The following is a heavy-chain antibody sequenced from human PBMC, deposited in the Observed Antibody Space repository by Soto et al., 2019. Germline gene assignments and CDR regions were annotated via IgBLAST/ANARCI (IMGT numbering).Heavy chain of an antibody. J-gene: IGHJ6*03. Sequence: PGGSLRLSCAASGFTFSSYGMHWVRQAPGKGLEWVAVISYDGSNKYYADSVKGRFTISRDNSKNTLYLQMNSLRAEDTAVYYCAKDGTTGTTPDLYYYYYMDVWGKGTTVTVSS. CDR1: GFTFSSYG. V-gene: IGHV3-30*18. D-gene: IGHD1-1*01. CDR3: AKDGTTGTTPDLYYYYYMDV. CDR2: ISYDGSNK.